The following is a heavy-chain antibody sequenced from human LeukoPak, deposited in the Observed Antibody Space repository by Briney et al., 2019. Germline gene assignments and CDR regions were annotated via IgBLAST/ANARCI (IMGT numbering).Heavy chain of an antibody. V-gene: IGHV3-23*01. D-gene: IGHD5/OR15-5a*01. J-gene: IGHJ4*02. CDR1: GFTFSSYA. Sequence: GGSLRLSCAASGFTFSSYAMSWVRQAPGEGLEWVSGISGSGGTTHYADSVKGRFTISRDNSKNTLYLQMNSLRAEDTAVYYCTSLSIYDYYYWGQGTLVTVSS. CDR3: TSLSIYDYYY. CDR2: ISGSGGTT.